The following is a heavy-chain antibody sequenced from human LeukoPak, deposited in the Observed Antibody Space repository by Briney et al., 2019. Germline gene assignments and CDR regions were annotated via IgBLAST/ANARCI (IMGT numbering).Heavy chain of an antibody. D-gene: IGHD2-15*01. J-gene: IGHJ4*02. Sequence: GGSLRLSCAASGFTFSSYSMNWVRQAPGKGLEWVSSISSSSSSIYYADSVKGRFTISRDNAKNSLYLQMNSLRAEDTAAYYCARASGDIVVTATMGSYWGQGTLVTVSS. CDR1: GFTFSSYS. CDR2: ISSSSSSI. V-gene: IGHV3-21*01. CDR3: ARASGDIVVTATMGSY.